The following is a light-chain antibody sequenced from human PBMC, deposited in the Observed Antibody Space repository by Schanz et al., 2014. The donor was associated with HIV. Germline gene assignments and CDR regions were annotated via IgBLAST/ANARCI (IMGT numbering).Light chain of an antibody. CDR3: TSYTTTNTWL. CDR1: SSDVATYNY. V-gene: IGLV2-14*03. J-gene: IGLJ3*02. CDR2: DVS. Sequence: QSALTQPASVSGSPGQSITFSCTGTSSDVATYNYVSWYQQHPGKAPKLMIYDVSNRPSGVSNRFSGSKSGNTASLTISALQAEDEADYYCTSYTTTNTWLFGGGTKLTVL.